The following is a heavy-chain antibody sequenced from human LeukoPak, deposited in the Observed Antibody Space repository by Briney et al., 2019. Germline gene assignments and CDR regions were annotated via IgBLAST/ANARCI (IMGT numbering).Heavy chain of an antibody. Sequence: PSQTLSLTCTVSGGSISSGGYYWGWIRQPPGKGLEWIGSIYYSGSTYYNPSLKSRVTISVDTSKNQFSLKLSSVTAADTAVYYCARRPYYDFWSGYSYWYFDLWGRGTLVTVSS. J-gene: IGHJ2*01. CDR3: ARRPYYDFWSGYSYWYFDL. D-gene: IGHD3-3*01. CDR2: IYYSGST. V-gene: IGHV4-39*01. CDR1: GGSISSGGYY.